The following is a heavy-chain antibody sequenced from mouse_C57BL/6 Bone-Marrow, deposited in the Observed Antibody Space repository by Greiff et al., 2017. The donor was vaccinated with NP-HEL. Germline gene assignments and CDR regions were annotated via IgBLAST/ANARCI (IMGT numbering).Heavy chain of an antibody. V-gene: IGHV1-55*01. CDR3: ARSYYYGSSPHYFDY. CDR1: GYTFTSYW. CDR2: IYPGSGST. J-gene: IGHJ2*01. Sequence: QVQLKQPGAELVKPGASVKMSCKASGYTFTSYWITWVKQRPGQGLEWIGDIYPGSGSTNYNEKFKSKATLTVDTSSSTAYMQLSSLTSEDSAVYYCARSYYYGSSPHYFDYWGQGTTLTVSS. D-gene: IGHD1-1*01.